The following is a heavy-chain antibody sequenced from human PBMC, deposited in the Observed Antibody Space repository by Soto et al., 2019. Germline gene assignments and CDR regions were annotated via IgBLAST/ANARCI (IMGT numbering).Heavy chain of an antibody. V-gene: IGHV4-30-4*01. Sequence: SETLSLTCTVSGGSISSGDYYWSWIRQPPGKGLEWIGYIYYSGSTYYNPSLKSRVTISVDTSKNQFSLKLSSVTAADTAVYYSASSSVGIAVAGGDYWGQGTLVTVSS. CDR2: IYYSGST. CDR3: ASSSVGIAVAGGDY. D-gene: IGHD6-19*01. J-gene: IGHJ4*02. CDR1: GGSISSGDYY.